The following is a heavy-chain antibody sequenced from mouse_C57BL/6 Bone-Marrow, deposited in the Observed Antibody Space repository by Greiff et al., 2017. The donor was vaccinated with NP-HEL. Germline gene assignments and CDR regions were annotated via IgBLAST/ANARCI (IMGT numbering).Heavy chain of an antibody. CDR2: IDPSDSET. J-gene: IGHJ3*01. CDR1: GYTFTSYW. Sequence: VQLQQPGAELVRPGSSVKLSCKASGYTFTSYWMHWVKQRPIQGLEWIGNIDPSDSETHYNQKFKDKATLTVDKSSSTAYRQLSSLTSEDSAVYYCARDHYSNYGFAYWGQGTLVTVSA. D-gene: IGHD2-5*01. CDR3: ARDHYSNYGFAY. V-gene: IGHV1-52*01.